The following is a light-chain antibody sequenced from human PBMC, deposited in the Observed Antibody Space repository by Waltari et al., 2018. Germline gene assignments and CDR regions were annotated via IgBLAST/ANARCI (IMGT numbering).Light chain of an antibody. J-gene: IGKJ1*01. CDR3: QQYNSYLWT. CDR2: KAS. V-gene: IGKV1-5*03. CDR1: QSISSW. Sequence: IQMTQSPSTLSASVGDRVTITCRASQSISSWLAWYQQKPGKAPKLLIYKASSLESGGPSRFSGSGSGTEFTLTISSLQPDDFATYYCQQYNSYLWTFGQGTKVEIK.